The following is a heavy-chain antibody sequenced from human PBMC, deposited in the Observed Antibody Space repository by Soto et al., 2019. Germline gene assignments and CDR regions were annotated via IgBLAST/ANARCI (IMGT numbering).Heavy chain of an antibody. CDR1: GFTFSNAW. V-gene: IGHV3-15*01. CDR3: TTVWSGTQYYYYYFGMDV. CDR2: IKSKTDGGTT. Sequence: PGGSLRLSCAASGFTFSNAWMGWVRQAPGKGLEWVGRIKSKTDGGTTDYAAPVKGRFTTSRDDSKNTLYLQMNSLKTEDTAVYYCTTVWSGTQYYYYYFGMDVWGQGTTVTVSS. J-gene: IGHJ6*02. D-gene: IGHD6-13*01.